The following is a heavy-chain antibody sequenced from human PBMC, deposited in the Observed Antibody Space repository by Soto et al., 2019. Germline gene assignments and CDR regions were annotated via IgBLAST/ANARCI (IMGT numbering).Heavy chain of an antibody. Sequence: QITLKESGPSLVXXXXXXXLXXSFSGXSLRDSGMGVGWIRQPPGKALEWLALIYWDDDKRYSPSLKSRLTITKDTSKNQVVLTMTNMDPVDTATYYCARRRTDCSGLDYWGQGTLVTVSS. D-gene: IGHD6-19*01. V-gene: IGHV2-5*02. CDR2: IYWDDDK. J-gene: IGHJ4*02. CDR3: ARRRTDCSGLDY. CDR1: GXSLRDSGMG.